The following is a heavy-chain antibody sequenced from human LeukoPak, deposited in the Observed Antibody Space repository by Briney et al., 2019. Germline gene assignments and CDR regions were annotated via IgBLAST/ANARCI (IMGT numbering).Heavy chain of an antibody. CDR1: GYTFTGYY. J-gene: IGHJ4*02. V-gene: IGHV1-2*02. D-gene: IGHD1-26*01. CDR2: INPNSGGT. CDR3: ARYTAEGGSYYFDY. Sequence: GASVKVSCKASGYTFTGYYMHWVRQAPGQGLEWMGWINPNSGGTNYAQKLQGRVTMTTDTSTSTAYMELRSLRSDDTAVYYCARYTAEGGSYYFDYWGQGTLVTVSS.